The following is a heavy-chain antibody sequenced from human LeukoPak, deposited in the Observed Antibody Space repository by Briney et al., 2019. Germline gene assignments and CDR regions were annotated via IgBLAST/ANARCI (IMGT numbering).Heavy chain of an antibody. CDR3: ARDPLVIAAADTAEYFQH. J-gene: IGHJ1*01. D-gene: IGHD6-13*01. CDR1: GLTFSSYA. CDR2: ISGSGGST. V-gene: IGHV3-23*01. Sequence: GGSLRLSCAASGLTFSSYAMSWVRQAPGKGLEWVSAISGSGGSTYYADSVKGRFTISRDNAKNSLYQQMNSLRAEDTAVYYCARDPLVIAAADTAEYFQHWGQGTLVTVSS.